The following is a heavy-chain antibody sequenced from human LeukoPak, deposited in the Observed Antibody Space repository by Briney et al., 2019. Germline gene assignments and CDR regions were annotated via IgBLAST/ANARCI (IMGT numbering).Heavy chain of an antibody. D-gene: IGHD2-2*01. J-gene: IGHJ3*02. Sequence: SKTLSLTCTVSGGSVSSGSYYWSWIRQPPGKGLEWIGYIYYSGSTNYNPSLKSRVTISVDTSKNQFSLKLSSVTAADTAVYYCARAPMIVVPAANPAAFDIWGQGTMVTVSS. V-gene: IGHV4-61*01. CDR2: IYYSGST. CDR1: GGSVSSGSYY. CDR3: ARAPMIVVPAANPAAFDI.